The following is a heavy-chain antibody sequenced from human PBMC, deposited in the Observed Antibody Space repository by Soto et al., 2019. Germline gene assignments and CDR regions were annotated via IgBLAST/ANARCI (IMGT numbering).Heavy chain of an antibody. J-gene: IGHJ5*02. CDR3: AIRHWLTGPPNWFDP. CDR2: IIPIFGTA. CDR1: GGTFSSYA. V-gene: IGHV1-69*13. D-gene: IGHD3-9*01. Sequence: GASVKVSCKASGGTFSSYAISWVRQAPGQGLEWMGGIIPIFGTANYAQKFQGRVTITADESTSTAYMELSSLRSEDTAVYYCAIRHWLTGPPNWFDPWGQGTLVTVSS.